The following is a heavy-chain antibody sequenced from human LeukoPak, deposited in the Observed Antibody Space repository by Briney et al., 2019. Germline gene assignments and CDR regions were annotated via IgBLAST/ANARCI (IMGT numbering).Heavy chain of an antibody. V-gene: IGHV3-66*01. CDR3: ARVRIVGAPVRVYYGMDV. D-gene: IGHD1-26*01. CDR2: IYSGGST. J-gene: IGHJ6*02. CDR1: GFTVSSNY. Sequence: GGSLRLSCAASGFTVSSNYMSRVRQAPGKGLEWVSVIYSGGSTYYADSVKGRFTISRDNSKNTLYLQMNSLRAEDAAVYHCARVRIVGAPVRVYYGMDVWGQGTTVTVSS.